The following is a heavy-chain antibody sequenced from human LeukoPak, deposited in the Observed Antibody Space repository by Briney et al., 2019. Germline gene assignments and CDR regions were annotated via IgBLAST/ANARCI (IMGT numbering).Heavy chain of an antibody. CDR2: IKQDGSEE. CDR3: ARDPYDSSGSYYAAFDI. J-gene: IGHJ3*02. V-gene: IGHV3-7*01. D-gene: IGHD3-22*01. CDR1: GFTFSTSW. Sequence: GGSLRLSCEASGFTFSTSWMTWVRQAPGKGLERGANIKQDGSEEYYVDSVKGRFSISGDNAKNSLYLQMNNLRVKAPAVYYCARDPYDSSGSYYAAFDIWGQGTMVAVSS.